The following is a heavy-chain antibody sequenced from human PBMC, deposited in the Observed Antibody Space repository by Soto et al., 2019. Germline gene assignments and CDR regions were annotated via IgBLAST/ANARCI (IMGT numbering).Heavy chain of an antibody. CDR1: GYTFTGHY. D-gene: IGHD2-21*01. Sequence: ASVKVSCKASGYTFTGHYLHWVRQAPGRGLEWMGWINPNTGGTNFAQKFQGRVTMTSDTSIRTVYLELSRLRSDDTAVYYCGRYLMWRLRARPIDHWGQGTQVTVSS. V-gene: IGHV1-2*02. CDR3: GRYLMWRLRARPIDH. CDR2: INPNTGGT. J-gene: IGHJ4*02.